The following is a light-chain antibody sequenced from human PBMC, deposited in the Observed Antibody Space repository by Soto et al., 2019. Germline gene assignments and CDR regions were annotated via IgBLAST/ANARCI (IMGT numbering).Light chain of an antibody. Sequence: DIQMTQSPSTLSASVGDRVTITCRASQTINSWLAWYQQKPGKAPKLLIYKASALRTGVPSRFSGSGSVTEFTLTISSLQPDDYSTYYCQQYNSYSYTFGQGTKLEIK. J-gene: IGKJ2*01. CDR2: KAS. CDR1: QTINSW. V-gene: IGKV1-5*03. CDR3: QQYNSYSYT.